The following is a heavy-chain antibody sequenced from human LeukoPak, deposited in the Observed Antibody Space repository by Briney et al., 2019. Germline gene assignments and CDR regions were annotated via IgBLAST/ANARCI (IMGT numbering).Heavy chain of an antibody. D-gene: IGHD5-24*01. Sequence: SETLSLTCTVSGGSISSGSYYWSWIRQPAGKGLEWIGRIYTSGSTNYNPSLKSRVTISVDTSKNQLSLKLSSVTAADTAVYYCARDRREFDYWGQGTLVTVSS. CDR1: GGSISSGSYY. CDR3: ARDRREFDY. V-gene: IGHV4-61*02. CDR2: IYTSGST. J-gene: IGHJ4*02.